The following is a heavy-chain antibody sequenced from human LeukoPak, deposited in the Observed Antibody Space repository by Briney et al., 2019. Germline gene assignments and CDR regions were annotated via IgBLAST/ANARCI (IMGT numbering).Heavy chain of an antibody. J-gene: IGHJ4*02. D-gene: IGHD2-15*01. CDR3: ARDFHNKKWYDGPGYYFDF. V-gene: IGHV1-2*02. Sequence: ASVKVSCKASGYTFTVYYMHWVRQAPGQGLEWVGWINPNSGGTNYTQKFQGRVTMTGDASTSTAYMELSSLTSDDTAVYYCARDFHNKKWYDGPGYYFDFWGQGTLVTVSS. CDR1: GYTFTVYY. CDR2: INPNSGGT.